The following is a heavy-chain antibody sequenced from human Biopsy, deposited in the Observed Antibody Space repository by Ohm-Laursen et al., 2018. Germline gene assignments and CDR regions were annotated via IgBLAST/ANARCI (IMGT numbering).Heavy chain of an antibody. V-gene: IGHV3-21*04. CDR2: ITTDSGRI. Sequence: SLRLSCAAAGFSFTSYTMNWVRQVPGKGLEWVSSITTDSGRIFYADSVRGRFTISRDNSKNTLYLQMNSLRAEDTAEYYCARHLRYNDYWGQGTLVTVSS. CDR1: GFSFTSYT. J-gene: IGHJ4*02. D-gene: IGHD3-9*01. CDR3: ARHLRYNDY.